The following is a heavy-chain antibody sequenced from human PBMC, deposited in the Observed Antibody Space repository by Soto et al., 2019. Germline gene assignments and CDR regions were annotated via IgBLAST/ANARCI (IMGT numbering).Heavy chain of an antibody. CDR3: ARVVLTITRGAFDA. CDR1: GGSCSGYY. D-gene: IGHD3-9*01. V-gene: IGHV4-34*01. Sequence: ETLSLTCAVDGGSCSGYYWSWIRQPPGKGLEYIGEITHSGTSNYNPSLKGRVTLSVDKSKNHFSLTLTSVTAADTAVYYCARVVLTITRGAFDAWGQGTLVTVSS. CDR2: ITHSGTS. J-gene: IGHJ3*01.